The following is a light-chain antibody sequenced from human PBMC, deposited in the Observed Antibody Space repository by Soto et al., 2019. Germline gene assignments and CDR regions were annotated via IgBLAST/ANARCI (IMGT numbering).Light chain of an antibody. Sequence: EIVLTQSPGTLSLSPGERATLSCRASQSVSNNYLTWYQHKPGQAPRLLIYGASSRATGIPDRFSGSGSGTDFTLTISRLEPEDFAVYYCQKYGSSPFTFGPGTKVDIK. CDR2: GAS. CDR1: QSVSNNY. CDR3: QKYGSSPFT. V-gene: IGKV3-20*01. J-gene: IGKJ3*01.